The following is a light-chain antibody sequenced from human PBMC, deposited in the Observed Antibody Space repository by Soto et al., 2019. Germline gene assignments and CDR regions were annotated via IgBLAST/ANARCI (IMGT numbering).Light chain of an antibody. Sequence: EIVLTQSPATLSLSPGERATLSCSASQSVSSYLAWYQQKPGQAPRLLIYDASNSATGIPASFSVSGSGTDFTLTISSLEPEDCAVYYCEQRSNWPMYTFGQGTKLEIK. CDR3: EQRSNWPMYT. CDR1: QSVSSY. J-gene: IGKJ2*01. CDR2: DAS. V-gene: IGKV3-11*01.